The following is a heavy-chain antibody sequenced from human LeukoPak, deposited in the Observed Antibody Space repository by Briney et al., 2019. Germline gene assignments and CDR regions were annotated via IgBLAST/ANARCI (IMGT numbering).Heavy chain of an antibody. J-gene: IGHJ4*02. D-gene: IGHD3-10*01. CDR2: INHSGST. Sequence: SETLSLTCAVYGGSFSGYYWSWIRQPPGKGLEWIGEINHSGSTNYNPSLKSRVTISVDTSKNQFSLKLGSVTAADTAVYYCARAITGPVDYWGQGTLVTVSS. V-gene: IGHV4-34*01. CDR3: ARAITGPVDY. CDR1: GGSFSGYY.